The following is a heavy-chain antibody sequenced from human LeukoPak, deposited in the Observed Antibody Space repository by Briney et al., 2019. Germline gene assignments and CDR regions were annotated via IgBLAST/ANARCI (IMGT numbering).Heavy chain of an antibody. J-gene: IGHJ6*02. V-gene: IGHV3-23*01. CDR2: ISGSGGST. D-gene: IGHD3-3*01. CDR1: GFTFSSYA. CDR3: AKDLWVDFWSGSTYYYGMDV. Sequence: GGSLRLSCAASGFTFSSYAMSWVRQAPGKGLEWVSAISGSGGSTYYADSVKGRFTISRDNSKNTLYLQMNSLRAEDSAVYYCAKDLWVDFWSGSTYYYGMDVWGQGTTVTVSS.